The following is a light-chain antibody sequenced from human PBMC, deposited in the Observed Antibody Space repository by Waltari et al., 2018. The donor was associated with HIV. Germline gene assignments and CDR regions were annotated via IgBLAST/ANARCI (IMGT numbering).Light chain of an antibody. CDR2: EVS. CDR3: SSYTTSSVV. Sequence: QSALTQPASVSGSPGQSLTISCPGTRRDVGASHHSSWYQQRPGKAPKLMIYEVSNRPSGVSNRFSGSKSGNTASLTISGLQAEDEADYYCSSYTTSSVVFGGGTKLTVL. J-gene: IGLJ2*01. CDR1: RRDVGASHH. V-gene: IGLV2-14*01.